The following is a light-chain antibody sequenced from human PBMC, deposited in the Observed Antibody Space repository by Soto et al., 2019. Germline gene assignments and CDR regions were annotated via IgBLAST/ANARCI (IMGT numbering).Light chain of an antibody. CDR1: QGISSY. CDR2: AAS. J-gene: IGKJ4*01. V-gene: IGKV1-9*01. CDR3: QQLNSYPLT. Sequence: DIQLTQSPSFLSASVGDRVTITCRASQGISSYLTWYQQKPGKGPKLLIYAASTLQSGVPSRFSGSGSGTEFTLTISSLQPDDFATYYCQQLNSYPLTFGGGTKVEIK.